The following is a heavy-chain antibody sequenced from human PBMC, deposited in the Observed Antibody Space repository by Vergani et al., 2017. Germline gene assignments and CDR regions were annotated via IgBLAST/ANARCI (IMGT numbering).Heavy chain of an antibody. D-gene: IGHD2-8*01. Sequence: EVDLVESGGGLAQPGGSLRLSCEASGITFWKFGMHWVRQGPGKGLEWVSGISWNSGAVDYADSVRGRFTISRDNAKNSLFLEMNSLRAEDTAVYYCAGGYCTNSICRGKVDSWGQGTLVTVSS. V-gene: IGHV3-9*01. CDR1: GITFWKFG. CDR2: ISWNSGAV. CDR3: AGGYCTNSICRGKVDS. J-gene: IGHJ4*02.